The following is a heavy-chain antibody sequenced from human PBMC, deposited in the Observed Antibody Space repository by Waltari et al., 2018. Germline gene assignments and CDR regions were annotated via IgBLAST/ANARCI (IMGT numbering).Heavy chain of an antibody. D-gene: IGHD5-18*01. CDR2: MNPDSGST. V-gene: IGHV1-8*01. Sequence: QVQLVQSGAEVKKPGASVKVSCKASGYTFSNYDINWVRQATGQGLEWMGWMNPDSGSTGYAQKFQGRVTMTRNTSMNTAYMELSSLTSEDTAVYYCARALDTTILTGSYWGQGTLVTVSS. CDR3: ARALDTTILTGSY. J-gene: IGHJ4*02. CDR1: GYTFSNYD.